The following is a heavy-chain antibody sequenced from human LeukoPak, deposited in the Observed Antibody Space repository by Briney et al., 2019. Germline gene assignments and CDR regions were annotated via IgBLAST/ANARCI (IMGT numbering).Heavy chain of an antibody. CDR2: IYGGGST. J-gene: IGHJ4*02. Sequence: PGGSLRLSCAVSGFTVSYDYMSWVRQAPGKGLEWVSVIYGGGSTYYADSVRGRFTISRDNSENTLYLQMDSLRAEDTAVYYCTRLLPSSHHFFDSWGQGTLVTVSS. CDR3: TRLLPSSHHFFDS. D-gene: IGHD6-6*01. V-gene: IGHV3-53*01. CDR1: GFTVSYDY.